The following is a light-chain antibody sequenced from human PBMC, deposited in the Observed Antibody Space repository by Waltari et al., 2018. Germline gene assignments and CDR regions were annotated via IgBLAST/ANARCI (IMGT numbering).Light chain of an antibody. V-gene: IGLV3-21*02. CDR3: QVWDSGSDHYV. CDR1: NIGSKN. CDR2: DDG. J-gene: IGLJ1*01. Sequence: SYVLTQPPSGSVASGQTARISFDGNNIGSKNVNWYQQKPGQAPVLVVYDDGDRPSGIPERFSGSNSGNTATLTISRVDAGDEADYYCQVWDSGSDHYVFGTVTKVTVL.